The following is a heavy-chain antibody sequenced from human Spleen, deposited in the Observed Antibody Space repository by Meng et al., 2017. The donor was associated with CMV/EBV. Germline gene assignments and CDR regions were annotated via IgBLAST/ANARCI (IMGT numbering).Heavy chain of an antibody. J-gene: IGHJ5*02. Sequence: TFSSYAMHWGRQAPGKGLEWVAVISYDGSNKYYADSVKGRFTISRDNSKNTLYLQMNSLRAEDTAVYYCARGDSYYYDSSGSPGGIDPWGQGTLVTVSS. V-gene: IGHV3-30*04. CDR2: ISYDGSNK. CDR1: TFSSYA. CDR3: ARGDSYYYDSSGSPGGIDP. D-gene: IGHD3-22*01.